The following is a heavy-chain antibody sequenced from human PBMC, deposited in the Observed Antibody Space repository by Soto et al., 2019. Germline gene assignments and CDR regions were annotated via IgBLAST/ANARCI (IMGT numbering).Heavy chain of an antibody. CDR3: ATYGSGSYKPTTFDY. D-gene: IGHD3-10*01. CDR1: GGSISSGGYY. CDR2: IYYSGST. J-gene: IGHJ4*02. V-gene: IGHV4-31*03. Sequence: QVQLQESGPGLVKPSQTLSLTCTVSGGSISSGGYYWSWIRQHPGKGLEWIGYIYYSGSTYYDPSLKSRVTISVDTSKNQFSLKLSSGTAADTAVYYCATYGSGSYKPTTFDYWGQGTLVTVPS.